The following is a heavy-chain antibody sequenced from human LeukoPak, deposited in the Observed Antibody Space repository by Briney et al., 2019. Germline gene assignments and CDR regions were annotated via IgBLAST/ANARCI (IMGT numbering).Heavy chain of an antibody. V-gene: IGHV3-30-3*01. CDR3: ARDQNAGGSLIQH. J-gene: IGHJ1*01. CDR2: ISYDGSNK. D-gene: IGHD1-26*01. CDR1: GFTFSKFA. Sequence: GGSLRLSCVASGFTFSKFAVSWVHQAPGKGLEWVAVISYDGSNKYYADSVKGRFTISRDNSKNTLYLQMNSLRAEDTAVYYCARDQNAGGSLIQHWGQGTLVTVSS.